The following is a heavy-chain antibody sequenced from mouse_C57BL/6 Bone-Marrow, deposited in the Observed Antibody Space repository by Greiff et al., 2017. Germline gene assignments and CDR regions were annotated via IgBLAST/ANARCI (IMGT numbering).Heavy chain of an antibody. J-gene: IGHJ4*01. D-gene: IGHD2-4*01. CDR1: GISITTGNYR. CDR3: ARDDYDYDRDYYAMDY. V-gene: IGHV3-5*01. CDR2: IYYSGTI. Sequence: EVKLQESGPGLVKPSQTVFLTCTVTGISITTGNYRWSWIRQFPGNKLEWIGYIYYSGTITYNPSLTSRTTITRDTPKNQFFLEMNSLTAEDTATYYCARDDYDYDRDYYAMDYWGQGTSVTVSS.